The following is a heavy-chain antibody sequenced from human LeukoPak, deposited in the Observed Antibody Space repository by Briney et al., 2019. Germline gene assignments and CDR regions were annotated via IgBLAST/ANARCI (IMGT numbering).Heavy chain of an antibody. J-gene: IGHJ4*02. CDR1: GGSISSSSYY. V-gene: IGHV4-39*07. D-gene: IGHD3-22*01. CDR3: ARDLRFWVIGLGNYFDY. CDR2: IYYSGST. Sequence: SEPLSLTCTVSGGSISSSSYYWGWIRQPPGKGLEWIGSIYYSGSTYYNPSLKSRVTISVDTSKNQFSLKLSSVTAADTAVYYCARDLRFWVIGLGNYFDYWGQGTLVTVSS.